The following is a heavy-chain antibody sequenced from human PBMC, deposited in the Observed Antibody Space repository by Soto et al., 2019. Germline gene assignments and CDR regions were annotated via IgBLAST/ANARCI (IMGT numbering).Heavy chain of an antibody. V-gene: IGHV3-48*01. CDR1: GFTFSSYS. Sequence: ESVGGLVQPGGSLRLSCAASGFTFSSYSMNWVRQAPGKGLEGVSYISSSSSTIYYADSVKGRFTISRDNAKNSLYLQMNSLRAEDTAVYYCASFLGYCSSTSCYSRDQNWFDPWGQGTLVTVSS. D-gene: IGHD2-2*01. CDR2: ISSSSSTI. CDR3: ASFLGYCSSTSCYSRDQNWFDP. J-gene: IGHJ5*02.